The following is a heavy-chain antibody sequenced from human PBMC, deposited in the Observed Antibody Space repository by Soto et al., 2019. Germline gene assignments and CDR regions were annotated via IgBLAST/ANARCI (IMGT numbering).Heavy chain of an antibody. CDR1: GASIKTGGYY. CDR3: ATNRGYDFYYFDS. D-gene: IGHD5-12*01. Sequence: QVQLQESGPGLVRPSQTLSLTCTVSGASIKTGGYYCTWIRQHPVKGLEWIGYIYYSGTTDYTPFLDSGVTVSVDLSTNQFSLRLASVTAADTAVYYCATNRGYDFYYFDSWGQGALVTVSS. J-gene: IGHJ4*02. V-gene: IGHV4-31*03. CDR2: IYYSGTT.